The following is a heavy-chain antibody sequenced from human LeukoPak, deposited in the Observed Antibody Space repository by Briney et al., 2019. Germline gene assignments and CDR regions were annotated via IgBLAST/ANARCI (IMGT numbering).Heavy chain of an antibody. CDR3: ARDQFHDYYDSSGYYEC. J-gene: IGHJ4*02. V-gene: IGHV3-48*04. CDR2: ISSSSSTI. Sequence: GGSLRLSCAASGFTFSSYSMNWVRQAPGKGLEWVSYISSSSSTIYYADSVKGRFTISRDNAKNSLYLQMNSLRAEDTAVYYCARDQFHDYYDSSGYYECWGQGTLVTVSS. D-gene: IGHD3-22*01. CDR1: GFTFSSYS.